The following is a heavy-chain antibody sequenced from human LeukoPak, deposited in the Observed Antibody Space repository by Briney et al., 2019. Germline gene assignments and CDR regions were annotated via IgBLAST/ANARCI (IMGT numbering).Heavy chain of an antibody. Sequence: GRSLRLSCAASGFTFSSYSMHWVRQAPGKGLEWVALILFDGSKNYYADSVKGRFALSRDNSENTLYLQMNSLRGDDTAVYYCARDRYYGSGSRLTYFDYWGQGTLVTVSS. CDR2: ILFDGSKN. D-gene: IGHD3-10*01. J-gene: IGHJ4*02. CDR1: GFTFSSYS. CDR3: ARDRYYGSGSRLTYFDY. V-gene: IGHV3-30*09.